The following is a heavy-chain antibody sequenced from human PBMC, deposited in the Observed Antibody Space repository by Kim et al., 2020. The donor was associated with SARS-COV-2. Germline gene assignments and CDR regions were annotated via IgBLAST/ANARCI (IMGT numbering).Heavy chain of an antibody. J-gene: IGHJ6*02. Sequence: SGPTLVNPTQTLTLTCTFSGFSLSTSGVGVGWIRQPPGKALEWLALIYWDDDKRYSPSLKSRLTITKDTSKNQVVLTMTNMDPVDTATYYCAHSSPGASEETFYYYYGMDVWGQGTTVTVSS. V-gene: IGHV2-5*02. CDR3: AHSSPGASEETFYYYYGMDV. CDR1: GFSLSTSGVG. CDR2: IYWDDDK. D-gene: IGHD7-27*01.